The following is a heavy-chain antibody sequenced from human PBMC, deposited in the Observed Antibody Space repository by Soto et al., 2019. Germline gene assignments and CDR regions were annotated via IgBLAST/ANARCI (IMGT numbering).Heavy chain of an antibody. CDR3: ARGRVLRRDCSGGSCYESHFLYNWFDP. D-gene: IGHD2-15*01. CDR2: INHSGST. V-gene: IGHV4-34*01. CDR1: GGSFSGYY. J-gene: IGHJ5*02. Sequence: SETLCLTCAVYGGSFSGYYWSWIRQPPGKGLEWIGEINHSGSTNYNPSLKSRVTISVDTSKNQFSLKLSSVTAADTAVYYCARGRVLRRDCSGGSCYESHFLYNWFDPWGQGTLVTVSS.